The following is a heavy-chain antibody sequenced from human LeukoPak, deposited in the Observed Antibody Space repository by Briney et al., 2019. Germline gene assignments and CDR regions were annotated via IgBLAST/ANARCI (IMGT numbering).Heavy chain of an antibody. CDR1: GFMFSDYW. Sequence: PGGSLRLSCAASGFMFSDYWMAWVRQAPGKGPVWVSRIHSDGSSTIYADSVKGRFTISRDNARNTLYLQMNSLRAEDTAVYYCVRDRYYVPDYWGQGTLVTVSS. D-gene: IGHD3-16*01. J-gene: IGHJ4*02. CDR2: IHSDGSST. V-gene: IGHV3-74*01. CDR3: VRDRYYVPDY.